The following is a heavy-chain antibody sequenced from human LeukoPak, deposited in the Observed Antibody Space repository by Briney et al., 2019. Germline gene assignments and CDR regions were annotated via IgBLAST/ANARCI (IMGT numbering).Heavy chain of an antibody. CDR2: FVLEDGER. CDR3: ATLDLPPSTAAVAS. CDR1: GYTLSELS. D-gene: IGHD6-13*01. Sequence: ASVTVSCKASGYTLSELSIHWVRQGPGKGLEWMAGFVLEDGERIYAQKFRGRVRVTEDTSTDTAYMELSSLRSEDTAVYYCATLDLPPSTAAVASWGQGTLVTVSS. J-gene: IGHJ5*01. V-gene: IGHV1-24*01.